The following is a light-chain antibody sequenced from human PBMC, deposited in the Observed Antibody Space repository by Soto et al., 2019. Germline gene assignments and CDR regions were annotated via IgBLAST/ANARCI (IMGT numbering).Light chain of an antibody. CDR1: QTISSW. V-gene: IGKV1-5*03. J-gene: IGKJ1*01. Sequence: DIQMTQSPSTLSGSVGDRVTITCRASQTISSWLAWYQQKPGKAPKLLIYKASTLESGVPSRFSGSGSGTDFTLTISSLQPEDFATYYCQQLNSYPWTFGQGTKVDI. CDR3: QQLNSYPWT. CDR2: KAS.